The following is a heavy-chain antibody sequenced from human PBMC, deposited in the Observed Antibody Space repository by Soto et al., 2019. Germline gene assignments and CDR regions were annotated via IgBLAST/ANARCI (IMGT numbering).Heavy chain of an antibody. Sequence: ASVKVSCKASGYTFTSYDINWVRQATGQGLEWMGWMNPNSGNTGYAQKFQGRVTMTRNTSISTAYMELSSLRSEDTAVYYCARIKSRIKIFGVVITYAAFDIWGQGTMVTVSS. D-gene: IGHD3-3*01. J-gene: IGHJ3*02. CDR2: MNPNSGNT. CDR1: GYTFTSYD. CDR3: ARIKSRIKIFGVVITYAAFDI. V-gene: IGHV1-8*01.